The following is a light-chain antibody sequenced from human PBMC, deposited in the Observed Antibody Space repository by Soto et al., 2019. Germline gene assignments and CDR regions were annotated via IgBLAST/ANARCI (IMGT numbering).Light chain of an antibody. J-gene: IGLJ2*01. CDR2: DVS. CDR3: CSYAGSYSLV. Sequence: QSALTQPRSVSGSPGQSVTISCTGTSSDVGVYNSVSWYQQRPGKARKLMIYDVSKRPSGVPDRFSGSKSGNTASLTISGLQAEDEADYCCCSYAGSYSLVFGGGTNLTVL. CDR1: SSDVGVYNS. V-gene: IGLV2-11*01.